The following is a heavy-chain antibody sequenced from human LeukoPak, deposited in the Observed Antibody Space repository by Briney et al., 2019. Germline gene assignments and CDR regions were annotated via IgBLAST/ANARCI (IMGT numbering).Heavy chain of an antibody. D-gene: IGHD3-22*01. J-gene: IGHJ4*02. CDR2: IYSGGST. V-gene: IGHV3-53*01. Sequence: GGSLRLSCAASGFTVSSNYMSWVRQAPGKGLEWVSIIYSGGSTYYADSVKGRFTISRDNSKNTLYLQMNSLRAEDTAVYYCARGHDYYDSSGYYPTLGYWGQGTLVTVSS. CDR1: GFTVSSNY. CDR3: ARGHDYYDSSGYYPTLGY.